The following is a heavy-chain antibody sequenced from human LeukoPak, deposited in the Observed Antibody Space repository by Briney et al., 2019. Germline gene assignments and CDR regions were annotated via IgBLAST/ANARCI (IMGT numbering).Heavy chain of an antibody. CDR3: ARDKYCSSTSCSPLFDY. Sequence: PSETLPLTCTVSGGSISSYYWSWIRQPPGKGLEWIGYIYYSGITNYNPSLKSRVTISVDTSKNQFSLKLSSLTAADTAVYYCARDKYCSSTSCSPLFDYWGQGTLVTVSS. J-gene: IGHJ4*02. CDR2: IYYSGIT. CDR1: GGSISSYY. V-gene: IGHV4-59*01. D-gene: IGHD2-2*01.